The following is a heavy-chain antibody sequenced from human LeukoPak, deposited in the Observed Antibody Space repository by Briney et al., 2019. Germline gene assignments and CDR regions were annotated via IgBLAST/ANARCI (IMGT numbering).Heavy chain of an antibody. D-gene: IGHD6-19*01. J-gene: IGHJ4*02. CDR3: ARGNQQWLEQDY. V-gene: IGHV4-34*01. CDR1: GGSFSGYY. CDR2: INHSGST. Sequence: PSETLSLTCAVYGGSFSGYYWSWIRQPPGKGLEWIGEINHSGSTNYNPSLKSRVTISVDTSKNQFSLKLSSVTAADTAVYYCARGNQQWLEQDYWGQGTLVTVSS.